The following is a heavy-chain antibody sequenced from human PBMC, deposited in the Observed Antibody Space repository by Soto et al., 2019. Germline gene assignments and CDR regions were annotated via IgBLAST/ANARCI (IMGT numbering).Heavy chain of an antibody. V-gene: IGHV3-23*01. D-gene: IGHD4-17*01. CDR3: ATKRPTVTTSYYYMDV. CDR1: VFTFSSYA. CDR2: ISGSGGST. J-gene: IGHJ6*03. Sequence: WGSLRLSCAASVFTFSSYARSWVRQAPGKGLEWVSAISGSGGSTYYADSVKGRFTISRDNSKNTLYLQMNSLRAEDTAVYYCATKRPTVTTSYYYMDVWVKGTTVTGS.